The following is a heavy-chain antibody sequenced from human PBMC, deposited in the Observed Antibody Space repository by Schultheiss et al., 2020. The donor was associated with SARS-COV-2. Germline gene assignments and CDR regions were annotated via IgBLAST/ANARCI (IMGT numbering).Heavy chain of an antibody. D-gene: IGHD3-3*01. CDR2: INPNSGGT. CDR3: ARARTILGAFDI. CDR1: GYTFTGYY. J-gene: IGHJ3*02. V-gene: IGHV1-2*06. Sequence: GESLKISCKASGYTFTGYYMHWVRQAPGQGLEWMGRINPNSGGTNYAQKFQGRVTMTRDTSISTAYMELSRLRSDDTAVYYCARARTILGAFDIWGQGTMVTVSS.